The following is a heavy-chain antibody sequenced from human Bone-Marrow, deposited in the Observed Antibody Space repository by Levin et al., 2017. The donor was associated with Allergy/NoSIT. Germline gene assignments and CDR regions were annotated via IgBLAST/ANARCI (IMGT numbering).Heavy chain of an antibody. Sequence: HSGGSLRLSCAASGFSVSDAYLAWVRQAPGRGLEWVSIIYSGGNTYDADAVRGRFTISKDSSQNRLFLQMNSLRAEDTAIYYCATMSSPSYYYALDVWGQGTTVTVSS. V-gene: IGHV3-53*01. CDR3: ATMSSPSYYYALDV. CDR2: IYSGGNT. CDR1: GFSVSDAY. J-gene: IGHJ6*02.